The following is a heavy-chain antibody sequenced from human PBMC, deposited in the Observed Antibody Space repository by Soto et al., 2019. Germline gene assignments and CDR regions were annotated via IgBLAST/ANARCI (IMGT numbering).Heavy chain of an antibody. V-gene: IGHV4-4*02. CDR2: IHHGGNT. D-gene: IGHD6-13*01. CDR3: ARPLGSSWSFDP. Sequence: PSETLSLTCAVSGGSISSTNWWSWVRQPPGKGLEWIGEIHHGGNTNYNPSLKSRVTISVDKSENQFSLKLNSVTAADTAVYYCARPLGSSWSFDPWGQGTLVTVSS. J-gene: IGHJ5*02. CDR1: GGSISSTNW.